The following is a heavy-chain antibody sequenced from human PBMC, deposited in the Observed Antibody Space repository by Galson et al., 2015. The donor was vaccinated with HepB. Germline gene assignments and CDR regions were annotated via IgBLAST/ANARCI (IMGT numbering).Heavy chain of an antibody. D-gene: IGHD1-26*01. V-gene: IGHV4-34*01. J-gene: IGHJ4*01. CDR2: INHSGST. CDR3: ARGQGASWGY. CDR1: GGSFSGYY. Sequence: SETMSLTCAVYGGSFSGYYWSWIRQPPGKGLEWIGEINHSGSTNYNPSLKSRVTISVDTSKNQFSLKRSSVTAADTAVYYCARGQGASWGYWGHGTLVTVSS.